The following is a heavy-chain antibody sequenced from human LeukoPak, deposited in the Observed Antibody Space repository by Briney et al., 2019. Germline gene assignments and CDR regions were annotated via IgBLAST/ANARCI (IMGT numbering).Heavy chain of an antibody. J-gene: IGHJ5*02. CDR2: IIPIFGTA. D-gene: IGHD3-22*01. V-gene: IGHV1-69*01. CDR1: GGTFSSYA. CDR3: ARVGHYYDSSGYPSPHNWFDP. Sequence: GSSVKVSCKASGGTFSSYAISWVRQAPGQGLEWMGGIIPIFGTANYAQKFQGRVTITADESTSTAYMELSSLGSEDTAVYYCARVGHYYDSSGYPSPHNWFDPWGQGTLVTVSS.